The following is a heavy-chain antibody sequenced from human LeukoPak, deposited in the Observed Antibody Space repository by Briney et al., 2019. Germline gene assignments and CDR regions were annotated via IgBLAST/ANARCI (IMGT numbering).Heavy chain of an antibody. D-gene: IGHD3-16*01. J-gene: IGHJ6*03. CDR2: TYYRSKWYS. CDR1: GDSVSRNTAG. V-gene: IGHV6-1*01. Sequence: SQTLSLTCAISGDSVSRNTAGWNWIRQSPSRGLEWLGRTYYRSKWYSDFAPSVRNRITINPDTSKNQFSLQLNSVTPEDTAVYYCARSGGTPGYYYYYMDVWGKGTTVTVSS. CDR3: ARSGGTPGYYYYYMDV.